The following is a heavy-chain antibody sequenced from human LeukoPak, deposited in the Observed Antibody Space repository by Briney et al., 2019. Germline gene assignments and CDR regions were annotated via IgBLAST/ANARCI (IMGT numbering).Heavy chain of an antibody. D-gene: IGHD1-1*01. CDR1: GGSFSSYY. J-gene: IGHJ4*02. CDR2: IYISGST. CDR3: ARDRGTWNDDGFDY. Sequence: SETLSLTCAVYGGSFSSYYWSWIRQPAGKGLEWIGRIYISGSTNYNPSLKSRVTMSVDTSKNQFSLKLSSVTAADTAVYYCARDRGTWNDDGFDYWGQGTLVTVSS. V-gene: IGHV4-59*10.